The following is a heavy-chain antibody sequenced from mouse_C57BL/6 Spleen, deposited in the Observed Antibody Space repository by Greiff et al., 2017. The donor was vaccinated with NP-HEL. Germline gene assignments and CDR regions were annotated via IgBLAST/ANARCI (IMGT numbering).Heavy chain of an antibody. D-gene: IGHD2-4*01. Sequence: QVQLQQPGAELVMPGASVKLSCKASGYTFTSYCMHWVKQRPGQGLEWIGEIDPSDSYTYYKHKFKGKSTLPVDKSSSTAYMQLSSLTSEDAAVYYCARRGNYDGGYWYFDVWGTGTTVTVSS. J-gene: IGHJ1*03. V-gene: IGHV1-69*01. CDR1: GYTFTSYC. CDR3: ARRGNYDGGYWYFDV. CDR2: IDPSDSYT.